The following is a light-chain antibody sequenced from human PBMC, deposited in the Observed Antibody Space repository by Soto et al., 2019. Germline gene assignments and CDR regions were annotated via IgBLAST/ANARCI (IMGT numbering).Light chain of an antibody. Sequence: IVITQYRDTVSVCTGESASLSCRASQSFSSNLAWYQQKPGQAPRLLIYGASTRATGVPARFSGSGSGTEFTLTISSLQSEDFAVYYCQQYNNWPRTFGQGTRLENK. J-gene: IGKJ5*01. CDR2: GAS. CDR1: QSFSSN. CDR3: QQYNNWPRT. V-gene: IGKV3-15*01.